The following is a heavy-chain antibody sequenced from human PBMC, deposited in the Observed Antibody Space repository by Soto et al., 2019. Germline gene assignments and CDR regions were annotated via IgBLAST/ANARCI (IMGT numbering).Heavy chain of an antibody. CDR1: GFTFSSYS. J-gene: IGHJ4*02. Sequence: GGSLRLSCAASGFTFSSYSMNWVRQAPGKGLEWVSYISSSSSTIYYADSVKGRFTISRDNAKNSLYLQMNSLRDEDTAVYYCARDYYYDSSGYFELSYYFDYWGRGTLVTVSS. D-gene: IGHD3-22*01. CDR3: ARDYYYDSSGYFELSYYFDY. V-gene: IGHV3-48*02. CDR2: ISSSSSTI.